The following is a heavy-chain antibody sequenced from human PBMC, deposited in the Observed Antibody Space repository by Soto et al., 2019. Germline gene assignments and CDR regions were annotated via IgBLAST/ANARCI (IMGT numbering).Heavy chain of an antibody. Sequence: QITLKESGPTLVKPTQTLTLTCTFSGFSLRSSGVGVGWIRQPPGKALEWLALIYWDDDNRYSPSLKSRLTITKDNSKNQVVLTMANMDPVDTATYYCANGGAYCGGDCYLSGFDIWGQGTMLTVSS. V-gene: IGHV2-5*02. CDR3: ANGGAYCGGDCYLSGFDI. CDR2: IYWDDDN. D-gene: IGHD2-21*02. CDR1: GFSLRSSGVG. J-gene: IGHJ3*02.